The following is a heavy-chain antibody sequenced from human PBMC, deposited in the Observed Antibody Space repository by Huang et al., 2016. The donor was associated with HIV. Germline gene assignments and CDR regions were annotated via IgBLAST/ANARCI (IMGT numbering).Heavy chain of an antibody. V-gene: IGHV1-18*01. CDR2: IGSDSRDT. CDR3: ARDTYYTDIWKRNDASFL. D-gene: IGHD3-22*01. J-gene: IGHJ3*01. Sequence: QVQLVQSGGEVKQTGASVRVSCKASGYAFGSYGMSWVRQAPGQGLEWLGWIGSDSRDTRTAQKFQGRVTMTTDRSATTTYMELRSLRYDDTAVYYCARDTYYTDIWKRNDASFLWGQGTMITVYS. CDR1: GYAFGSYG.